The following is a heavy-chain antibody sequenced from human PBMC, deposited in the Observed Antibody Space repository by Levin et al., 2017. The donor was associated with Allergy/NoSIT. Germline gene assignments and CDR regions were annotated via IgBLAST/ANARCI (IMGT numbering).Heavy chain of an antibody. CDR3: ARDAIAAAGFFDY. D-gene: IGHD6-13*01. CDR2: IWYDGSNK. J-gene: IGHJ4*02. Sequence: PGGSLRLSCAASGFTFSSYGMHWVRQAPGKGLEWVAVIWYDGSNKYYADSVKGRFTISRDNSKNTLYLQMNSLRAEDTAVYYCARDAIAAAGFFDYWGQGTLVTVSS. CDR1: GFTFSSYG. V-gene: IGHV3-33*01.